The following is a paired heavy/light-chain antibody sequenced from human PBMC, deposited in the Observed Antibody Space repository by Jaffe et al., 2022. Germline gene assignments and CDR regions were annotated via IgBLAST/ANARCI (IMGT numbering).Heavy chain of an antibody. D-gene: IGHD2-2*01. V-gene: IGHV3-43D*04. Sequence: EVQLVESGGVVVQPGGSLRLSCAASGFTFDDYAMHWVRQAPGKGLEWVSLISWDGGSTYYADSVKGRFTISRDNSKNSLYLQMNSLRAEDTALYYCAKDIGGARLVPAATNGFCFDPWGQGTLVTVSS. J-gene: IGHJ5*02. CDR3: AKDIGGARLVPAATNGFCFDP. CDR1: GFTFDDYA. CDR2: ISWDGGST.
Light chain of an antibody. J-gene: IGLJ3*02. CDR1: SSDVGSYNL. CDR2: EVS. Sequence: QSALTQPASVSGSPGQSITISCTGTSSDVGSYNLVSWYQQHPGKAPKLMIYEVSKRPSGVSNRFSGSKSGNTASLTISGLQAEDEADYYCCSYAGSSTHWVFGGGTKLTVL. V-gene: IGLV2-23*02. CDR3: CSYAGSSTHWV.